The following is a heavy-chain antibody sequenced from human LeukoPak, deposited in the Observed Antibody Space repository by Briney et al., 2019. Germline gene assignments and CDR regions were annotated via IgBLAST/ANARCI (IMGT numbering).Heavy chain of an antibody. CDR3: ARVLSPEWDRDGGYFDY. J-gene: IGHJ4*02. V-gene: IGHV3-53*01. D-gene: IGHD1-26*01. CDR2: IYSGGST. Sequence: GGSLRLSCAASGFTVSSNYMSWVRQAPGKGLEWVSVIYSGGSTYYADSVKGRFTISRDNSKNTLYLQMNSLRAEDTAVYYCARVLSPEWDRDGGYFDYWGQGTLVTVSS. CDR1: GFTVSSNY.